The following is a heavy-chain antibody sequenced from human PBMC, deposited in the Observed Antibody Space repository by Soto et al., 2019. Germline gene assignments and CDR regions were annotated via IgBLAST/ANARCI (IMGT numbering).Heavy chain of an antibody. CDR1: GGTFSSYT. D-gene: IGHD3-22*01. CDR3: ANKDFDSSEYYYYGMDV. Sequence: QVQLVQSGAEVKKPGSSVKVSCKASGGTFSSYTISWVRQAPGQGLEWMGRIIPILGIANYAQKFQGRVTITADQSTSTAYMELSSLRSEDTAVYYCANKDFDSSEYYYYGMDVWGQGTTVTVSS. V-gene: IGHV1-69*02. CDR2: IIPILGIA. J-gene: IGHJ6*02.